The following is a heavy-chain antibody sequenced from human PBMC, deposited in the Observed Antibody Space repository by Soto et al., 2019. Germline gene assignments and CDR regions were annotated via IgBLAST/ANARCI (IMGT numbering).Heavy chain of an antibody. CDR1: GGTFSSYT. Sequence: QVQLVQSGAEVKKPGSSVKVSCKASGGTFSSYTISWVRQAPGQGLEWMGRIIPILGIANYAQKFQGRVTITADKSTSTADMELSSLRSEDTAVYYCANLRGYYYGMDVWGQGTTVTVSS. D-gene: IGHD5-12*01. CDR2: IIPILGIA. J-gene: IGHJ6*02. V-gene: IGHV1-69*02. CDR3: ANLRGYYYGMDV.